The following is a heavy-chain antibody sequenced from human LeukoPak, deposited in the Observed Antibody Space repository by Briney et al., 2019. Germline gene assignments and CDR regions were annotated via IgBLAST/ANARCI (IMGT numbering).Heavy chain of an antibody. Sequence: RSGGSLRLSCAASGFTFSSYAMHWVRQAPGKGLVWVSRIKDDGSHTNYADSVKGRFTISRDNAKNTLSLQMNSLRAEDTAVYYCARGSGIITGIDEWGQGTLVTVSS. D-gene: IGHD6-25*01. CDR3: ARGSGIITGIDE. CDR1: GFTFSSYA. CDR2: IKDDGSHT. V-gene: IGHV3-74*01. J-gene: IGHJ4*02.